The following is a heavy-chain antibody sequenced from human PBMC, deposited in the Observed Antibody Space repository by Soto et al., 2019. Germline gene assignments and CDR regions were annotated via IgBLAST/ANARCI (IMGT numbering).Heavy chain of an antibody. CDR2: IHYRGTT. CDR1: GVSLGCSNCY. V-gene: IGHV4-39*01. J-gene: IGHJ4*02. CDR3: ARLLTPAFGRDYFDY. D-gene: IGHD3-10*01. Sequence: QLQLQESGPGLVKPSETLSLTCTVSGVSLGCSNCYWGRVRQPPGKGLESIGNIHYRGTTYYNQSLKSRLTISVDTSKDQFSLRLSSVTAADTAVYFCARLLTPAFGRDYFDYWGQGALVTVSS.